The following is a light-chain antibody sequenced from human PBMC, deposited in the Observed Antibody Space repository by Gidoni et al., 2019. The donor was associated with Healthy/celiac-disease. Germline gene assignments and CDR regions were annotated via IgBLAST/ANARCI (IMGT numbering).Light chain of an antibody. J-gene: IGKJ4*01. CDR3: QQSYSTPLT. Sequence: DIQMTQSPSSLSASVGDTVTLTCRASQSISSYLNWYQQKPGKAPKLLIYAASSLQSGVPSRFSGSGSGTDFTLTISSLQPEDFATYYCQQSYSTPLTFGGXTKVEIK. CDR2: AAS. CDR1: QSISSY. V-gene: IGKV1-39*01.